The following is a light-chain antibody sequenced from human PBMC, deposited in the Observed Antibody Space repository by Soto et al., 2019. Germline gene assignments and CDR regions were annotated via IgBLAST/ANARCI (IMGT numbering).Light chain of an antibody. CDR2: GAS. V-gene: IGKV3-20*01. J-gene: IGKJ1*01. Sequence: IVLTPSPGTLSLSPGDRATLSCRASQNIGTYLAWYQHKPGQAPSVLIFGASTRANGVPDRFSGSGSGTDFTLTISRLDPADFAVYYCQQYGTSPRWTFGQGTKVDIK. CDR1: QNIGTY. CDR3: QQYGTSPRWT.